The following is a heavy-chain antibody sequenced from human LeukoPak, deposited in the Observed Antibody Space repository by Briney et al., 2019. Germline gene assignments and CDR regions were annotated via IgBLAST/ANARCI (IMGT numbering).Heavy chain of an antibody. J-gene: IGHJ4*02. CDR1: GFTCVDYT. Sequence: GGSLRLSCTSSGFTCVDYTMSWVRQAPGKGLEWVGFIRSKAYGGTTEYAASVKGRFTISRDDSKSIAYLQIHSLKTEDTAVYYCTRGDGSGSFWGQGTLVTVSS. CDR3: TRGDGSGSF. V-gene: IGHV3-49*04. CDR2: IRSKAYGGTT. D-gene: IGHD3-10*01.